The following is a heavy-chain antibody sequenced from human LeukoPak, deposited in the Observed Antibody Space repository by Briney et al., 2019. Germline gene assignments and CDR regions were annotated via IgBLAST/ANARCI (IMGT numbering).Heavy chain of an antibody. CDR2: ISSRSGNI. CDR1: GFTFSGYS. CDR3: ARDLILADTFDF. J-gene: IGHJ3*01. V-gene: IGHV3-21*01. D-gene: IGHD3-3*01. Sequence: GGSLRLSCAASGFTFSGYSMNWVRQAPGKGLEWVSSISSRSGNIYYADSVKGRFTISRGNAKNSLYLQMDSLRVEDTAIYYCARDLILADTFDFWGQGTMVTVSS.